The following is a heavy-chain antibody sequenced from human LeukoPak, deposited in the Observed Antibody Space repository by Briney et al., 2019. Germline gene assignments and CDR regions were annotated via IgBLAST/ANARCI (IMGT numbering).Heavy chain of an antibody. J-gene: IGHJ4*02. V-gene: IGHV1-3*01. CDR1: GYTFTSYA. CDR2: INAGNGNT. Sequence: ASVKVSCKASGYTFTSYAMHWVRQAPGQRLEWMGWINAGNGNTKYSQKFQGRVTITRDTSASTAYMELSSLRSEDTAMYYCARVKDGDYTLSNWGQGTLVTVSS. D-gene: IGHD4-17*01. CDR3: ARVKDGDYTLSN.